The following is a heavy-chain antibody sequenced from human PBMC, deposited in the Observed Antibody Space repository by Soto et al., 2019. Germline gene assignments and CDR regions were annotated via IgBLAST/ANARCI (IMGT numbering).Heavy chain of an antibody. J-gene: IGHJ6*02. CDR3: ATAVVAETPDYGMDV. D-gene: IGHD2-15*01. CDR1: GGTFSRYT. Sequence: ASVKVSCKASGGTFSRYTISWVRQAPGQGLEWMGGIIPIFGGANYAQRFQDRVTITADESTRTAYMELSSLRSEDTAVYYCATAVVAETPDYGMDVWGQGTTVTVSS. V-gene: IGHV1-69*13. CDR2: IIPIFGGA.